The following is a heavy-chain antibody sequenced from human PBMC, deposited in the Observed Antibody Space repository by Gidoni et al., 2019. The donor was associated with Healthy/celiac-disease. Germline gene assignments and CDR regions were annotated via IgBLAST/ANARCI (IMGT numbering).Heavy chain of an antibody. Sequence: EVQLVESGGGLVQPGGSLRLSCAASGFTFSSYWMHWVRQAPGKGLVWVSRIKSDGSSTSYADAVNGRFTISRDNAKNTLYLQMNSLRAEYTAVYYCARGIAARPRGGNWFDPWCQGTLVTGSS. J-gene: IGHJ5*02. D-gene: IGHD6-6*01. CDR3: ARGIAARPRGGNWFDP. CDR1: GFTFSSYW. CDR2: IKSDGSST. V-gene: IGHV3-74*01.